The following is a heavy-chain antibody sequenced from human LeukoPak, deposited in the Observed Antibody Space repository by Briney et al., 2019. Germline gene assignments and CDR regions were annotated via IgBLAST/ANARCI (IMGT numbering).Heavy chain of an antibody. V-gene: IGHV4-59*01. J-gene: IGHJ6*04. CDR1: GGPISNYY. D-gene: IGHD3-10*01. Sequence: SETLSLTCTVSGGPISNYYWSWIRQPPGKGLEWIGYIYYSGGTNYNPSLKSRVTISVDTSKNHFSLKLSSVTAADTAVYYCARGPRSLDVWGRGTTVTVSS. CDR3: ARGPRSLDV. CDR2: IYYSGGT.